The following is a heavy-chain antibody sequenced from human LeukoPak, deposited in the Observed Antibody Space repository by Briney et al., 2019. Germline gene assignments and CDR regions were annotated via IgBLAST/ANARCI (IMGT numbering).Heavy chain of an antibody. Sequence: PSETLSLTCTVSGGSISSGGFYWSWIRQHPGKGLEWIGYIYYSGSTYYNPSLKSRVTMSVDTSKNQFSLKLSSVTAADTAVYYCAREEWFDPWGQGTLVTVSS. CDR2: IYYSGST. CDR1: GGSISSGGFY. V-gene: IGHV4-31*03. J-gene: IGHJ5*02. CDR3: AREEWFDP.